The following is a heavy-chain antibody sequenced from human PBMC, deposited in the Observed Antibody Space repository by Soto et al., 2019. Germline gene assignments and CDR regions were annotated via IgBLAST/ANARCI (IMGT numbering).Heavy chain of an antibody. D-gene: IGHD3-10*01. V-gene: IGHV3-48*02. Sequence: PGGSLRLSCAASGFTFSSYSMNWVRQAPGKGLEWVSYISSSSSTIYYADSVKGRFTISRDNAKNSLYLQMNSLRDEDTAVYYRARGGYYGSGSYYHNWYFDLWGRGTLVTVSS. CDR2: ISSSSSTI. J-gene: IGHJ2*01. CDR3: ARGGYYGSGSYYHNWYFDL. CDR1: GFTFSSYS.